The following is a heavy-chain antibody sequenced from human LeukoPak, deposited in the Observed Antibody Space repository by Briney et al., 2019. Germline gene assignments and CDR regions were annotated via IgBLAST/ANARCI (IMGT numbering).Heavy chain of an antibody. J-gene: IGHJ3*02. CDR2: IYYSGST. V-gene: IGHV4-39*02. CDR1: GGSISSSSYY. D-gene: IGHD5-12*01. CDR3: ARGSREWVLDGFDI. Sequence: SETLSLTCTVSGGSISSSSYYWGWIRQPPGKGLEWIGNIYYSGSTYYNPSLKSRVTISVDTSNNQFSLKLSSVTAADTAVYYCARGSREWVLDGFDIWGQGTMVTVSS.